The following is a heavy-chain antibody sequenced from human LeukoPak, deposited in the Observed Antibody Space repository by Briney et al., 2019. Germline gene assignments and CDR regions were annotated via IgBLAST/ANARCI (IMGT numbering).Heavy chain of an antibody. CDR3: ARLFRTPYYYYYMDD. CDR1: GYSFTSYW. J-gene: IGHJ6*03. CDR2: IYPGDSDT. V-gene: IGHV5-51*01. Sequence: GESLKISCKGSGYSFTSYWIGWVRQMPGKGLEWMGIIYPGDSDTRYSPSFQGQVTISADKSISTAYLQWSSLKATDTAMYYCARLFRTPYYYYYMDDWGKGTTVTVSS.